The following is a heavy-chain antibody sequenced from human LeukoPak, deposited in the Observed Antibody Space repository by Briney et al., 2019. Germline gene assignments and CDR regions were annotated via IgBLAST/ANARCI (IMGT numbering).Heavy chain of an antibody. CDR1: GGSISSHY. D-gene: IGHD2-2*01. Sequence: SETLSLTCSVCGGSISSHYWSWIRQPPGKGVEWIGYIYYGGRTNYNPSLKRRVTISMDTSKSQFSLKLSSVTAADTAVYYCARVGGCRSTSCSWKYYNYYMDVWGKGTTVNASS. CDR2: IYYGGRT. V-gene: IGHV4-59*11. CDR3: ARVGGCRSTSCSWKYYNYYMDV. J-gene: IGHJ6*03.